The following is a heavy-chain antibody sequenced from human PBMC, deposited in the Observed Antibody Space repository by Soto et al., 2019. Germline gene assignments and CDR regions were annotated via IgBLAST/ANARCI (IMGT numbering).Heavy chain of an antibody. CDR2: INRSGST. D-gene: IGHD3-10*01. Sequence: SETLSLTCAVYGGSFSGYYWSWIRQPPGKGLEWIGEINRSGSTNYNPSLKSRVTISVDTSKNQFSLKLSSVTAADTAAYYCASLGDYYGSGSYYRTYYYYGMDVWGQGTTVTVS. V-gene: IGHV4-34*01. CDR3: ASLGDYYGSGSYYRTYYYYGMDV. J-gene: IGHJ6*02. CDR1: GGSFSGYY.